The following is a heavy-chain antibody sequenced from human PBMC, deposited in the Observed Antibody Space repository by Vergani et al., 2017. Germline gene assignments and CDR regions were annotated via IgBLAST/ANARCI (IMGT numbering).Heavy chain of an antibody. CDR3: ARVDTXVPATSHFYYMDV. CDR2: IFYSGTT. CDR1: GGSISSYY. Sequence: QVQLQESGPGLVKPSETLCLTCTISGGSISSYYWIWIRQPPGKGLEWIGYIFYSGTTYDNPSLRSRLTISVDTSQNQFSLKLRSVTAADTAVYYCARVDTXVPATSHFYYMDVWGKGTTVVVSS. D-gene: IGHD6-25*01. V-gene: IGHV4-59*06. J-gene: IGHJ6*03.